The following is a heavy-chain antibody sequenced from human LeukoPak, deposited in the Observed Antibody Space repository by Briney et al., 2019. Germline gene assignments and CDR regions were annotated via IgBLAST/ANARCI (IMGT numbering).Heavy chain of an antibody. D-gene: IGHD6-19*01. CDR2: IWYDGSNK. CDR1: GFTFSSYG. Sequence: PGRSLRLSCAASGFTFSSYGMHWVRQAPGKGLEWVAVIWYDGSNKYYADSVKGRFTISRDNSKNTLYLQMNSLRAEDTAVYYCAKRGQYSSGWYFDYWGQGTLVTVSS. J-gene: IGHJ4*02. V-gene: IGHV3-33*06. CDR3: AKRGQYSSGWYFDY.